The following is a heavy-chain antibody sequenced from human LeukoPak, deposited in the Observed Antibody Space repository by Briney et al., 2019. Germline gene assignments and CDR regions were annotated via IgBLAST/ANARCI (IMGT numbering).Heavy chain of an antibody. CDR1: GFTFGGYA. Sequence: GGSLRLSCAAPGFTFGGYAMSWVRQAPGKGLEWVSLISGSGDAYDADSVQGRSTISRDNSKNTLYLQMNSLRAEDTAVYYCVKDGHYPDDSGYYYEDSWGQGTLVTVSS. CDR3: VKDGHYPDDSGYYYEDS. J-gene: IGHJ4*02. CDR2: ISGSGDA. D-gene: IGHD3-22*01. V-gene: IGHV3-23*01.